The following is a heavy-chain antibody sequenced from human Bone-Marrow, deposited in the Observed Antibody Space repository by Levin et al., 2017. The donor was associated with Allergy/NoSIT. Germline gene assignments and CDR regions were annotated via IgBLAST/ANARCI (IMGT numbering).Heavy chain of an antibody. CDR1: GFTFGDYA. CDR3: TREYNTYYDFWSGYLFDY. V-gene: IGHV3-49*03. CDR2: IRSKAYGGTT. D-gene: IGHD3-3*01. Sequence: GESLKISCTASGFTFGDYAMSWFRQAPGKGLEWVGFIRSKAYGGTTEYAASVKGRFTISRDDSKSIAYLQMNSLKTEDTAVYYCTREYNTYYDFWSGYLFDYWGQGTLVTVSS. J-gene: IGHJ4*02.